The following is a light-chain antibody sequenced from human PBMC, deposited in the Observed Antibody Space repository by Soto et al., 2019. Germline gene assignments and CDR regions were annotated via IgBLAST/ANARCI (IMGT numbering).Light chain of an antibody. V-gene: IGKV3-11*01. CDR1: QSVSSY. Sequence: EIVLTQSPATLSLSPGERAALSCMASQSVSSYLAWYQQKPGQAPRLLIYDASNRATGIPARFSGSGSGTDFTLTISSLEPEDFAVYDCQQRSNWPSTIGGGTKVEIK. CDR3: QQRSNWPST. J-gene: IGKJ4*01. CDR2: DAS.